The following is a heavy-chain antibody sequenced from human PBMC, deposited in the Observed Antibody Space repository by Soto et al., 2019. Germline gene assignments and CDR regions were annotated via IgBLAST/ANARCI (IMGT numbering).Heavy chain of an antibody. J-gene: IGHJ4*02. CDR2: ISSSGGST. Sequence: GGSLRLSCAASGFTFSSYAMSWVRQAPGKGLEWVSAISSSGGSTYYADSVQGRFTISRDNSKNTLSLQMNSLRAEDTALYYCEVHKTGSYFDYWGQGTLVTVYS. CDR3: EVHKTGSYFDY. CDR1: GFTFSSYA. D-gene: IGHD1-1*01. V-gene: IGHV3-23*01.